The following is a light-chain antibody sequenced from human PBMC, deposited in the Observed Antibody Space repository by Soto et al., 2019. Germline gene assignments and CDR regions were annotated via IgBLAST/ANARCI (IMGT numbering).Light chain of an antibody. J-gene: IGKJ4*01. CDR1: QTVDSN. CDR3: QQYNNWPLT. Sequence: EIVMTQSPVTLSVSPGEGATLSCRASQTVDSNLAWYQKKPGQAPRLLIFGASTRATGIPARFSGSGSGTEFTLTISSLQSEDFAVYHCQQYNNWPLTFGGGTKVEIE. V-gene: IGKV3-15*01. CDR2: GAS.